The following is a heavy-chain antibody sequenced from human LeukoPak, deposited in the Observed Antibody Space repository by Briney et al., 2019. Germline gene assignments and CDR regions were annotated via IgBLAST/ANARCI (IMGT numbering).Heavy chain of an antibody. D-gene: IGHD1-1*01. CDR3: TRVSTTGVGGRGYFDQ. CDR2: IRDSSVGDST. J-gene: IGHJ4*02. CDR1: GFTFTSYA. Sequence: GVLRLSCAASGFTFTSYAMSWVRQTPGKGLEWVSFIRDSSVGDSTYYADSVRGRFTISRDSSKSTLYLQMNSLRAEDTAVYYCTRVSTTGVGGRGYFDQWGQGTQVTVSS. V-gene: IGHV3-23*01.